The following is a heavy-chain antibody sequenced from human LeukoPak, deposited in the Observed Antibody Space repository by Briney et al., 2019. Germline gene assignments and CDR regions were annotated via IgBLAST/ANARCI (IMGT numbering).Heavy chain of an antibody. CDR3: ARPLVF. CDR2: ISPSSSTI. D-gene: IGHD6-6*01. V-gene: IGHV3-48*02. Sequence: GGSLRLSCAASGFXFSNSNMNWVRQAPGKGLEWVSFISPSSSTIYYADSVKGRFTISRDNAKNSLFLQMNNLRDEDTAVYYCARPLVFGGQGTLVTVSS. J-gene: IGHJ4*02. CDR1: GFXFSNSN.